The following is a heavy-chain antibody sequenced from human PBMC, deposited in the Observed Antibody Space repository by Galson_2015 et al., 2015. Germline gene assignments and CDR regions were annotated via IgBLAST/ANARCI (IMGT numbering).Heavy chain of an antibody. CDR1: GFTFNTYG. V-gene: IGHV3-48*02. J-gene: IGHJ4*02. Sequence: SLRLSCAASGFTFNTYGMNWVRQAPGKGLEWVSYISSSGGTISYADSVKGRFTISRDNAKSSLYLQMNSLRDEDTAVYYCSRRGSMVPDYWGQGTLVTVSS. CDR2: ISSSGGTI. CDR3: SRRGSMVPDY. D-gene: IGHD3-10*01.